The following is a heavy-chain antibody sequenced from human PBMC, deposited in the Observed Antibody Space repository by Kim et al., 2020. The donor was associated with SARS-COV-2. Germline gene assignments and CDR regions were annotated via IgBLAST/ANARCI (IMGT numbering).Heavy chain of an antibody. J-gene: IGHJ5*02. CDR1: GYTFTGYY. V-gene: IGHV1-2*06. CDR3: ARDGSSSWYRWFDP. CDR2: INPNSGGT. D-gene: IGHD6-13*01. Sequence: ASVKVSCKASGYTFTGYYMHWVRQAPGQGLEWMGRINPNSGGTNYAQKFQGRVTMTRDTSISTAYMELSRLRSDDTAVYYCARDGSSSWYRWFDPWGQGTLVTVSS.